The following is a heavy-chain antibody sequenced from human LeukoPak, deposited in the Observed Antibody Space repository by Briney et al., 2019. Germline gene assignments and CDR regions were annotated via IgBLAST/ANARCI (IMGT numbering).Heavy chain of an antibody. V-gene: IGHV3-30-3*01. J-gene: IGHJ3*02. CDR3: ARDMLRDASDI. CDR1: GFTFSSYA. D-gene: IGHD2-8*01. Sequence: GGSLRLACAASGFTFSSYAMHWVRQAPGKGLEWVAVISYDGSNKYYADSVKGRFTISRDNSKNTLYLQMNSLRAEDTAVYYCARDMLRDASDIWGQGTMVTVSS. CDR2: ISYDGSNK.